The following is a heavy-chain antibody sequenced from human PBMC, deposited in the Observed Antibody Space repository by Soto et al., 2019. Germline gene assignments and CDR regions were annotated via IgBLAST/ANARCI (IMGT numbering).Heavy chain of an antibody. J-gene: IGHJ6*02. CDR1: GFTFSSYG. CDR2: IWYDGSNK. V-gene: IGHV3-33*01. CDR3: ARDSTPLTYYDFWSGYGMDV. D-gene: IGHD3-3*01. Sequence: QVQLVESGGGVVQPGRSLRLSCAASGFTFSSYGMHWVRQAPGKGLEWVAVIWYDGSNKYYADSVKGRFTISRDNSKNTLYLQMNSLRAEDTAVYYCARDSTPLTYYDFWSGYGMDVWGQGTTVTVSS.